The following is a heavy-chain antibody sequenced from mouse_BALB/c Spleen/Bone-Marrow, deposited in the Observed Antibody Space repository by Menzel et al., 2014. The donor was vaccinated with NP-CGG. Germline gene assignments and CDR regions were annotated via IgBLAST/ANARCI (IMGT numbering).Heavy chain of an antibody. Sequence: QVQLQQSGAELGMPGASVKMSCKASGYTFTDNWMYWVKQRPGQGLEWIGAIDTSDSYTNFNQKFMGKASLTVDASSSTAYMQVSSLTSDDSAVYYCARGGHDFSLDYWGRGTSVTVSS. D-gene: IGHD2-4*01. J-gene: IGHJ4*01. CDR2: IDTSDSYT. CDR1: GYTFTDNW. V-gene: IGHV1-69*01. CDR3: ARGGHDFSLDY.